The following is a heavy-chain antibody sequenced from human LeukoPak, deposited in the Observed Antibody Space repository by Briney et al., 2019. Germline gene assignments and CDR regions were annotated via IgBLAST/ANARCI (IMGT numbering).Heavy chain of an antibody. CDR3: ARETDGGNMDY. CDR1: GFTFSSYS. D-gene: IGHD4-23*01. Sequence: GGSLRLSCAASGFTFSSYSMNWVGQAPGKGLEWVSYVSGRSNAISYADSVKGRFTNSRDNAKNSLYLQMNSLRAEDTAVYYCARETDGGNMDYWGQGTLVIVSS. V-gene: IGHV3-48*01. J-gene: IGHJ4*02. CDR2: VSGRSNAI.